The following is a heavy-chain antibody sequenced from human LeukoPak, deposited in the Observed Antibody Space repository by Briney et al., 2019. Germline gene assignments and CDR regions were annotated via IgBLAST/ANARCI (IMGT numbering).Heavy chain of an antibody. CDR2: INPSGGST. CDR3: ARARYYYIDY. Sequence: GASVKVSCKASGYTFTSYYMHWVRQAPGQGLEWMGIINPSGGSTRYEEKFQGRVTMTSDTSTSTVYMELSSLRSEDTAVYYCARARYYYIDYWGQGTLVTVSS. CDR1: GYTFTSYY. V-gene: IGHV1-46*01. D-gene: IGHD1-26*01. J-gene: IGHJ4*02.